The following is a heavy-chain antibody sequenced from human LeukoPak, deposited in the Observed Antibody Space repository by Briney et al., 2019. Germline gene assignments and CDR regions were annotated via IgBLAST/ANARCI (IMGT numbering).Heavy chain of an antibody. V-gene: IGHV1-18*01. J-gene: IGHJ4*02. CDR2: ISAYNGNT. D-gene: IGHD5-18*01. CDR3: ARALVDTAVVTGDFDY. CDR1: GYTFTSYG. Sequence: ASVKVSCKASGYTFTSYGISWVRQAPGQGLEWMGWISAYNGNTNYAQKLQGRVTMTTDTSTSTAYMELRSLRSDDTAVYYCARALVDTAVVTGDFDYWGQGTLVTVSS.